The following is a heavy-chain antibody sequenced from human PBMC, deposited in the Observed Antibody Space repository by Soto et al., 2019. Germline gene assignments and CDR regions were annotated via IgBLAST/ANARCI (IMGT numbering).Heavy chain of an antibody. J-gene: IGHJ6*02. Sequence: SQTLSLTCAISGDSVSSNSAAWNWIRPSPSRGLEWLGRTYYRSKWYNDYAVSVKSRITINPDTSKNQFSLQLNSVTPEDTAVYYCARDIAAAGTHPYYYYGMDVWGQGTTVTVSS. CDR2: TYYRSKWYN. CDR1: GDSVSSNSAA. D-gene: IGHD6-13*01. CDR3: ARDIAAAGTHPYYYYGMDV. V-gene: IGHV6-1*01.